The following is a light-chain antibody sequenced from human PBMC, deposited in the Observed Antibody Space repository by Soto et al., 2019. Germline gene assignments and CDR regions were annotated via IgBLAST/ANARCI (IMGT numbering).Light chain of an antibody. V-gene: IGKV1-5*01. J-gene: IGKJ1*01. Sequence: EIQMNQSPSTLSANVGDRVTITCRSSQSISGYLAWYQQKPGKAPKLLIYDASSLESGVPSRFSGSASGTEFTLTISSLQPDDFATYYCQQYNIYPWTFGQGAKV. CDR3: QQYNIYPWT. CDR1: QSISGY. CDR2: DAS.